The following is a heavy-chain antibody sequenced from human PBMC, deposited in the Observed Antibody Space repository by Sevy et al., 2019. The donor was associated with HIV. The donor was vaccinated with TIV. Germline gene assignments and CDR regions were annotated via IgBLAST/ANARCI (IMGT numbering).Heavy chain of an antibody. CDR1: GFTFSSYA. D-gene: IGHD3-22*01. V-gene: IGHV3-23*01. Sequence: GGSLRLSCAASGFTFSSYAMSWVRQAPGKGLEWVSAISGSGGSTYYADSVKGRFTISRDNSKNTLYLQMNSLRAEDTAGYYCAKDRAVVVIYQFGAFDIWGQGTMVTVSS. J-gene: IGHJ3*02. CDR3: AKDRAVVVIYQFGAFDI. CDR2: ISGSGGST.